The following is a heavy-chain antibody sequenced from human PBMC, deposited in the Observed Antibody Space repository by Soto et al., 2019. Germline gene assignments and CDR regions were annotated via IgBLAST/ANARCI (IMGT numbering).Heavy chain of an antibody. CDR1: GFTLSSYS. Sequence: QVQLAESGGGVVQPGRSLRLSCAASGFTLSSYSMHWVRQAPGKGLEWVALISYDGNKKFYEDSVKGRFNISRDTSKNSLYLQMNSQRLEDTAIYYCAKSVAVAPLDSWGHGTLVTVSS. V-gene: IGHV3-30*18. D-gene: IGHD6-19*01. CDR2: ISYDGNKK. J-gene: IGHJ5*01. CDR3: AKSVAVAPLDS.